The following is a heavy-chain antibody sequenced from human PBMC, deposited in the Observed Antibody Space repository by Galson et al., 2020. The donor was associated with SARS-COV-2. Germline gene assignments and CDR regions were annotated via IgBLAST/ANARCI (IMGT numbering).Heavy chain of an antibody. D-gene: IGHD5-12*01. J-gene: IGHJ4*02. CDR3: ARAGATMYYFHY. CDR2: ISSSGSTI. CDR1: RFTFSSYE. V-gene: IGHV3-48*03. Sequence: GESLKISCAASRFTFSSYEMNWVRQAPGKGLEWVSYISSSGSTIYYADSVKGRFTISRDNAKNSLYLQMNSLGAEDTAVYYCARAGATMYYFHYWGQGTLVTVSS.